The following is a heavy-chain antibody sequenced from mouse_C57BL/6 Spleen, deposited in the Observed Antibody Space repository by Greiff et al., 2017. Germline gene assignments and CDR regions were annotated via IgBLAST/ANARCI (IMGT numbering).Heavy chain of an antibody. Sequence: QVQLQQPGAELVMPGASVKLSCKASGYTFTSYWMHWVKQRPGQGLEWIGEIDPSDSYTNYNQKVKGKSTLPVDKSSSTAYMQLSSLTSEDSAVYYCARCSQATRAMDYWGQGTSVTVSS. CDR3: ARCSQATRAMDY. CDR2: IDPSDSYT. D-gene: IGHD3-2*02. V-gene: IGHV1-69*01. J-gene: IGHJ4*01. CDR1: GYTFTSYW.